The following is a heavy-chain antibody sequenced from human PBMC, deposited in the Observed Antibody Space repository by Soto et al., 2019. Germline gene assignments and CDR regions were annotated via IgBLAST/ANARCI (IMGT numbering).Heavy chain of an antibody. CDR1: GDSISNLDYF. D-gene: IGHD7-27*01. V-gene: IGHV4-30-4*01. CDR2: IYKSATT. CDR3: ARGRYCLTGRCFPNWFDS. J-gene: IGHJ5*01. Sequence: SETLSLTCSVSGDSISNLDYFWAWIRQPPGQALEYIGYIYKSATTYYNPPFESRVAISVDTSKSQFSLNVTSVTAADTAVYFCARGRYCLTGRCFPNWFDSWSQGALVTVS.